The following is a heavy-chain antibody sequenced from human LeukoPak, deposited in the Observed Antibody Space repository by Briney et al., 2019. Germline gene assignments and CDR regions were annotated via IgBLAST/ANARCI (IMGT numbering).Heavy chain of an antibody. CDR1: GFTFSSYS. D-gene: IGHD5-18*01. V-gene: IGHV3-21*01. CDR3: ARDETFRGYSYYYYMDV. J-gene: IGHJ6*03. Sequence: GSLRLSCAASGFTFSSYSMNWVRQAPGKGLEWVSSISSSSSYIYYADSVKGRFTISRDNAKNSLYLQMNSLRAEDTAVYYCARDETFRGYSYYYYMDVWGKGTTVTVSS. CDR2: ISSSSSYI.